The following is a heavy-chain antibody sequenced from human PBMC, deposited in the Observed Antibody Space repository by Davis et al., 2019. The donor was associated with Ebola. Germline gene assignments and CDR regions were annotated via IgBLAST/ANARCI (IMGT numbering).Heavy chain of an antibody. J-gene: IGHJ4*02. Sequence: GGSLRLSCAASGFTVSSYYMTWVRQAPGKGLEWVSVIYSGGTTYYADSVKGRFTISRDNAKNTLYLQMNSLKTEDTAVYYCTTTQTMVQGVIITFNDYWGQGTLVTVSS. D-gene: IGHD3-10*01. CDR3: TTTQTMVQGVIITFNDY. CDR2: IYSGGTT. CDR1: GFTVSSYY. V-gene: IGHV3-53*01.